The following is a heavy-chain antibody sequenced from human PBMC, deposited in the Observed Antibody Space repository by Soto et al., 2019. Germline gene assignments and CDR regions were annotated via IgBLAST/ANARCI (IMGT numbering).Heavy chain of an antibody. CDR2: IIPISDTT. V-gene: IGHV1-69*01. J-gene: IGHJ6*02. CDR3: ARSQGSSTSLEIYYYYYYGMDV. Sequence: QVQLVQSGAEVKKPGSSVKVSCKASGGTFSSYAIGWVRQAPGQGLEWMGGIIPISDTTNYAHKFQGRVTITAAESTSTAYMELSSLRSEDTAVYYCARSQGSSTSLEIYYYYYYGMDVWGQGTTVTVSS. CDR1: GGTFSSYA. D-gene: IGHD2-2*01.